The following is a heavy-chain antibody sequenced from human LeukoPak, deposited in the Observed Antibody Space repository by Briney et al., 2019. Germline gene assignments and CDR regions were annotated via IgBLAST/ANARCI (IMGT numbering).Heavy chain of an antibody. CDR3: ARAHRVIAVAGGGYYFDY. Sequence: ASVKVSCKASGYTFTSHDINWVRQAAGQGLEWMGWMNPNSGNTGYAHKFQDRVTITRNTSISTAYMELCSLRSEDTAVYYCARAHRVIAVAGGGYYFDYWGQGTLVTVSS. V-gene: IGHV1-8*01. D-gene: IGHD6-19*01. CDR2: MNPNSGNT. J-gene: IGHJ4*02. CDR1: GYTFTSHD.